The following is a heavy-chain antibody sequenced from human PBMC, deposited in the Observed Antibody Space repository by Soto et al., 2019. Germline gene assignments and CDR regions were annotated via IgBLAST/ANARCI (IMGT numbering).Heavy chain of an antibody. CDR3: AKCTYYYDSSGYYDY. Sequence: EVQLLESGGGLVQPGGSLRLSCAASGFTFSSYAMSWVRQAPGKGLEWVSAISGSGGSTYYVDSVKGRFTISRDNSKNTLYLQMNSLRAEDTAVYYCAKCTYYYDSSGYYDYWGQGTLVTVSS. J-gene: IGHJ4*02. CDR1: GFTFSSYA. V-gene: IGHV3-23*01. CDR2: ISGSGGST. D-gene: IGHD3-22*01.